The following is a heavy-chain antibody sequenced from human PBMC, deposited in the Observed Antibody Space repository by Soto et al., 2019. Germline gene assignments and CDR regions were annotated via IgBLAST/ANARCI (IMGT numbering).Heavy chain of an antibody. V-gene: IGHV3-48*03. CDR1: GFTFSSSE. D-gene: IGHD2-15*01. CDR2: IHPGGQTI. CDR3: ASRGSR. J-gene: IGHJ3*01. Sequence: GGSLRLSCAASGFTFSSSEMYWVRQAPGKGLEWSSYIHPGGQTIFYAESVKGRFTISRDNAKHSVYLQMNSLRAEDTAVYYCASRGSRWGRGAKVTV.